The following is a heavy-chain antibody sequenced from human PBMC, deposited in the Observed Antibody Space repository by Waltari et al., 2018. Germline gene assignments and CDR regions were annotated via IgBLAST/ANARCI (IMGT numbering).Heavy chain of an antibody. D-gene: IGHD7-27*01. CDR2: VDPEDGET. CDR3: LGRLNYFDY. J-gene: IGHJ4*02. V-gene: IGHV1-69-2*01. CDR1: GYNFRDYY. Sequence: EVQLVQSGAAVKKPGATVKISCKAAGYNFRDYYMHWVQQAPGKGLEWMGRVDPEDGETIYAGKFQGRVTITADTSTDTAYMELSSLRSEDTAVYYCLGRLNYFDYWCQGTLVTVSS.